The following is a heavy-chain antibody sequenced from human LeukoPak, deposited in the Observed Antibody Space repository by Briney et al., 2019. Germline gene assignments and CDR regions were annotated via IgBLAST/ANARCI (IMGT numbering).Heavy chain of an antibody. CDR1: GGSISSSYYY. D-gene: IGHD2-21*02. CDR2: INHSGST. Sequence: SETLSLTCTVSGGSISSSYYYWGWIRQPPGKGLEWIGEINHSGSTNYNPSLKSRVTISVDTSKNQFSLKLSSVTAADTAVYYCARGPPYIVVVTAIGFFDSWGQGTLVTVSS. CDR3: ARGPPYIVVVTAIGFFDS. V-gene: IGHV4-39*07. J-gene: IGHJ4*02.